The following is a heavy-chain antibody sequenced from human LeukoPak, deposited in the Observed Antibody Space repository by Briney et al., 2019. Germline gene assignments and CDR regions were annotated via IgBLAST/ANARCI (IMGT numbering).Heavy chain of an antibody. CDR3: AREVDFGDHDKYYFDS. CDR1: GGSISSDGYY. V-gene: IGHV4-31*03. CDR2: IYYTGLT. J-gene: IGHJ4*02. Sequence: SETLSLTCTVSGGSISSDGYYWSWIRQHPGKGLEWIAHIYYTGLTYYNPSLQRRVSISVDTSKNQFSLKLSSVTAADTAVYFCAREVDFGDHDKYYFDSWDQGTLVTVSS. D-gene: IGHD3-9*01.